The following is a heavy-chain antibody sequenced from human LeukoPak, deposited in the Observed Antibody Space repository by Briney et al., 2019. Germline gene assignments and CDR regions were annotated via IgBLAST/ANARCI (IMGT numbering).Heavy chain of an antibody. J-gene: IGHJ4*02. Sequence: GWSLRLSCAASGFTFSDHFMDWVRQAPGKGLEWVGRIRKRPNSHTTEYAASVQGRFAISRDDSKNSLYLQMNSLKTEDTAVYYCARVSTTVAGSDYLDYWGQGTQVTISS. D-gene: IGHD6-19*01. V-gene: IGHV3-72*01. CDR1: GFTFSDHF. CDR2: IRKRPNSHTT. CDR3: ARVSTTVAGSDYLDY.